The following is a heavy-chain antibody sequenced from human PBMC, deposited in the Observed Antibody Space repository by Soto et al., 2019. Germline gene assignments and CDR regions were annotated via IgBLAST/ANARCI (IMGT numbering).Heavy chain of an antibody. V-gene: IGHV4-4*07. D-gene: IGHD3-9*01. J-gene: IGHJ5*02. CDR2: IYTSGST. Sequence: SETLSLTCTVSGGSISSYYWSWIRQPAGKGLEWIGRIYTSGSTNYNPSLKSRVTMSVDTSKNQFSLKLSSVTAADTAVYYCARDTHQDLLRYFDWLEHYNWFDPWGQGTLVTVSS. CDR3: ARDTHQDLLRYFDWLEHYNWFDP. CDR1: GGSISSYY.